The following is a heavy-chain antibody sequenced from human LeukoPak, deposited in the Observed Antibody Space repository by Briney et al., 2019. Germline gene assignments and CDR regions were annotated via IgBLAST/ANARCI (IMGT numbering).Heavy chain of an antibody. D-gene: IGHD6-19*01. CDR2: IYSGGST. CDR1: GFTVSSND. J-gene: IGHJ5*02. V-gene: IGHV3-53*01. CDR3: ARDDPLDKISSGWGP. Sequence: GGSLRLSCAASGFTVSSNDMSWVRQAPGKGLECISVIYSGGSTDYADSVKGRLTISRDNSKNTLYLQMNSLRAEDTAVYYCARDDPLDKISSGWGPWGQGTLVTVSS.